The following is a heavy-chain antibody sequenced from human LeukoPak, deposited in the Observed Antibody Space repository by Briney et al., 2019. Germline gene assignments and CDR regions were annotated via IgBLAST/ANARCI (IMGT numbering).Heavy chain of an antibody. J-gene: IGHJ4*02. Sequence: PSETLSLTCTVPGGSISGYYWSWIRQPPGKGLEWIGYIYYSGSTSYNPSLKSRITISVDTSKNQFSLNLNSVTAADTAVYYCARHGGWYEDYWGQGTLVTVSS. CDR1: GGSISGYY. CDR2: IYYSGST. D-gene: IGHD6-19*01. CDR3: ARHGGWYEDY. V-gene: IGHV4-59*08.